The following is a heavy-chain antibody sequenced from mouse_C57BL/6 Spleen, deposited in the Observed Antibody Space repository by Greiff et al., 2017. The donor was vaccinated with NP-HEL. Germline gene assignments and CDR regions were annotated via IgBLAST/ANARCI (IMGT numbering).Heavy chain of an antibody. D-gene: IGHD1-1*02. V-gene: IGHV1-69*01. J-gene: IGHJ3*01. CDR1: GYTFTSYW. CDR2: IDPYDSYT. Sequence: QVQLQQSGAELVMPGASVKLSCKASGYTFTSYWMHWVKQRPGQGLEWIGEIDPYDSYTNYNQKFKGKSTLTVDKSSSTAYMQLSSLTSEDSAVYYCARGEVYGPFAYWGQGTLVTVSA. CDR3: ARGEVYGPFAY.